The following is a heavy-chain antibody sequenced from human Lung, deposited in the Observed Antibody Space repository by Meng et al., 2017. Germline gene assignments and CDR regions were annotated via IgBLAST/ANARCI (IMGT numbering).Heavy chain of an antibody. CDR3: ARGPTTMAHDFDY. CDR2: INHSGST. J-gene: IGHJ4*02. D-gene: IGHD4-11*01. V-gene: IGHV4-34*01. Sequence: VQLKQCGAGLLKPSEPLSLTCVVSGGSFSDYYWTWTRQPPGKGLEWIGEINHSGSTNYNPSLESRATISVDTSQNNLSLKLSSVTAADSAVYYCARGPTTMAHDFDYWGQGTLVTVSS. CDR1: GGSFSDYY.